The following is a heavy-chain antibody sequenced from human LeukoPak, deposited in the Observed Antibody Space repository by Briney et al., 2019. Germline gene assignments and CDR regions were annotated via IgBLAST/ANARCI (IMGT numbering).Heavy chain of an antibody. CDR2: INPNSGDT. J-gene: IGHJ4*02. CDR1: GYTFTAYY. Sequence: ASVKVSCKASGYTFTAYYMHWVRQAPGQGLEWMGWINPNSGDTKIAQKFQGRVTMTRDTSISTAYMELSSLRSDDTAVYYCARVEEYGSLYYFDYWGQGTLVTVSS. D-gene: IGHD2-15*01. V-gene: IGHV1-2*02. CDR3: ARVEEYGSLYYFDY.